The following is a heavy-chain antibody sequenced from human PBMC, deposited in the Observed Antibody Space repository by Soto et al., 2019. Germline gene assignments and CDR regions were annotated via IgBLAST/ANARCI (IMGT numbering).Heavy chain of an antibody. J-gene: IGHJ4*02. CDR3: LLAVAGSFAPDY. D-gene: IGHD6-19*01. V-gene: IGHV3-21*01. Sequence: GGSLRLSCAASGFTFSTYSMNWVRQAPGKGLEWVSYISSSSTYIYYADSVKGRFTISRDNAKNSLYLQMNSLRAEDTAVYYCLLAVAGSFAPDYWAQGTLVTVSS. CDR2: ISSSSTYI. CDR1: GFTFSTYS.